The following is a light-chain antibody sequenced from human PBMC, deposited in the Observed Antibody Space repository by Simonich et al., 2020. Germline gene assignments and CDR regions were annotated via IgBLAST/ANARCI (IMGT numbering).Light chain of an antibody. CDR3: MQGIHSIT. Sequence: DIVMTQSPDSLAVSLGERATINCKSSQSVLYSSNNKNYLAWYQQKPGQPPKLLIYWASTRESGVPDRFSGSGSGTDFTLKISRVEAEDVGVYYCMQGIHSITFGQGTRLEIK. CDR2: WAS. CDR1: QSVLYSSNNKNY. J-gene: IGKJ5*01. V-gene: IGKV4-1*01.